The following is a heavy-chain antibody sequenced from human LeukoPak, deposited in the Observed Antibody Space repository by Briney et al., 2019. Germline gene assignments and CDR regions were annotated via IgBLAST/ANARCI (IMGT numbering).Heavy chain of an antibody. CDR3: VRDYYASGTYDY. J-gene: IGHJ4*02. CDR2: IRHDGSAK. D-gene: IGHD3-10*01. V-gene: IGHV3-7*04. CDR1: GFTFGSYW. Sequence: AGGSLRLSCAASGFTFGSYWMTWVRQAPGKGLEWVANIRHDGSAKNYVDTVKGRFTISRDNAKNSLYLQMNSLRAEDTAVYYCVRDYYASGTYDYWGQGTLVTVSS.